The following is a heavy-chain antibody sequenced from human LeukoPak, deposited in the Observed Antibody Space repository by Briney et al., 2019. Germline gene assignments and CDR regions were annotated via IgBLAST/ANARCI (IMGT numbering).Heavy chain of an antibody. CDR1: GFTFSSYE. Sequence: GGSLILSCAASGFTFSSYEMNWVRQAPGKWLEGLSHISTSGTTIYYANSVKGRFTISRDNAKNSVYLQMNSLTAEDTGLYYCARDATTAVGWVYMDVWGKGTTVTISS. D-gene: IGHD6-13*01. V-gene: IGHV3-48*03. CDR2: ISTSGTTI. J-gene: IGHJ6*03. CDR3: ARDATTAVGWVYMDV.